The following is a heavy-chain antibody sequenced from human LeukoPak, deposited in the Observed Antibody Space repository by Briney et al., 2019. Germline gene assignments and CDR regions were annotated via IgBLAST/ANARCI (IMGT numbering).Heavy chain of an antibody. CDR1: GGTFSSYA. CDR3: ARVGGGATSPFGY. Sequence: SVKVSCKASGGTFSSYAISWVRQAPGQGLEWMGRIIPIFGTANYAQKFQGRVTITTDESTSTAYMELSSLRSEDTAVYYCARVGGGATSPFGYWGQGTLVTVSS. CDR2: IIPIFGTA. J-gene: IGHJ4*02. V-gene: IGHV1-69*05. D-gene: IGHD1-26*01.